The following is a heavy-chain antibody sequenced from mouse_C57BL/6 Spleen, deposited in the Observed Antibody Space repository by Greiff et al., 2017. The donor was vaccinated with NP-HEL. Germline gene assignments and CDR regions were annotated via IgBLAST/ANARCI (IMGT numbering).Heavy chain of an antibody. D-gene: IGHD3-1*01. CDR3: ARGGTRGTYFEV. V-gene: IGHV1-69*01. J-gene: IGHJ1*03. CDR1: GYTFTSYW. Sequence: QVQLQQPGAELVMPGASVKLSCKASGYTFTSYWMHWVKQRPGQGLEWIGEIDPSDSYTNYNQKFKGKSTLPVDKSSSTAYMQLSSLTSEDSAVYYGARGGTRGTYFEVWGTGTTVTVSS. CDR2: IDPSDSYT.